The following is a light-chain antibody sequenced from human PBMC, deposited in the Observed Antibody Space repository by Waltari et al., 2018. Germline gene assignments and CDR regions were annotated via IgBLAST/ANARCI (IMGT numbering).Light chain of an antibody. Sequence: QSALTQPASASGSPGQSITISCTGPSSDVGFYNYFSWYQQPPGKAPKLIIYDVSERPSGVSNRFSGSKSGNTASLTISGLQAEDEADYYCNSYAGSSSWVFGGGTKLTVL. CDR1: SSDVGFYNY. J-gene: IGLJ3*02. CDR2: DVS. V-gene: IGLV2-14*01. CDR3: NSYAGSSSWV.